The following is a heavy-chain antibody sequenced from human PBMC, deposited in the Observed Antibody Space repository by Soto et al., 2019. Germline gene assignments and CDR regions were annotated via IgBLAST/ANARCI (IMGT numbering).Heavy chain of an antibody. V-gene: IGHV3-53*01. CDR1: GFTVSSNY. CDR2: IYSGGST. Sequence: VGSLRRSCSASGFTVSSNYMSWVRQAPGKWLEWVSVIYSGGSTYYADSVKGRFTISRDNSKNTLYLQMNSLRAEDTAVYYCARVAQLWNRYYYYYGMDVWGQGTTVTVSS. J-gene: IGHJ6*02. D-gene: IGHD5-18*01. CDR3: ARVAQLWNRYYYYYGMDV.